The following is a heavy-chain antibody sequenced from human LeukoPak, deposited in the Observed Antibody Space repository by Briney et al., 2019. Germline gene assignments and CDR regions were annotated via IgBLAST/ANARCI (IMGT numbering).Heavy chain of an antibody. CDR3: ARDKGSTSSYYVDY. D-gene: IGHD6-6*01. V-gene: IGHV3-33*01. CDR1: GFTFSSYG. Sequence: GGSLRLSCAASGFTFSSYGMHWVRQAPGKGLERVAVIWYHGSNKFYVDSVKGRFTISRDNSKNTMSLQMNSLRVEDTAVYYCARDKGSTSSYYVDYWGQGTLVTVSS. J-gene: IGHJ4*02. CDR2: IWYHGSNK.